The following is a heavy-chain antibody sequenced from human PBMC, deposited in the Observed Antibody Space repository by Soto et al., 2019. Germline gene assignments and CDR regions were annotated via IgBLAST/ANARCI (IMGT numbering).Heavy chain of an antibody. V-gene: IGHV3-23*01. D-gene: IGHD2-2*01. J-gene: IGHJ4*02. Sequence: PGGSLRLSCAASGFTFSSYAMSWVRQAPGKWLEWVSAISGSGGSTYYADSVKGRFTISRDNSKNTLYLQMNSLRAEDTAVYYCAKDVRYRGSTSCLLFDYWGQRTLVTVSS. CDR2: ISGSGGST. CDR1: GFTFSSYA. CDR3: AKDVRYRGSTSCLLFDY.